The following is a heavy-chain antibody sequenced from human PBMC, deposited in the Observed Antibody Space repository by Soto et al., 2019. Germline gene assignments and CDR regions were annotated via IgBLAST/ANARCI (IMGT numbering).Heavy chain of an antibody. Sequence: EVQLLESGGGLVQPGGSLRLSCAASGFTFSSYAMSWVRQAPGKGLEWVSAISGSGGSTYYADSVKGRFTISRDNSKNTLYLQMNSLRAEDTAVYYWARCMSNRNYVSYYYYGMDVWGQGTTVTVSS. D-gene: IGHD1-7*01. CDR1: GFTFSSYA. CDR2: ISGSGGST. J-gene: IGHJ6*02. V-gene: IGHV3-23*01. CDR3: ARCMSNRNYVSYYYYGMDV.